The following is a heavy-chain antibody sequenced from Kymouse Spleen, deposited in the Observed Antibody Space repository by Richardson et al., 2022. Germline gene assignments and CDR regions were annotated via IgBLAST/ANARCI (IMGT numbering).Heavy chain of an antibody. J-gene: IGHJ4*02. Sequence: EVQLVESGGGLVQPGGSLRLSCAASGFTFSSYDMHWVRQATGKGLEWVSAIGTAGDTYYPGSVKGRFTISRENAKNSLYLQMNSLRAGDTAVYYCARGRITGTTYYFDYWGQGTLVTVSS. CDR2: IGTAGDT. CDR1: GFTFSSYD. V-gene: IGHV3-13*01. D-gene: IGHD1-7*01. CDR3: ARGRITGTTYYFDY.